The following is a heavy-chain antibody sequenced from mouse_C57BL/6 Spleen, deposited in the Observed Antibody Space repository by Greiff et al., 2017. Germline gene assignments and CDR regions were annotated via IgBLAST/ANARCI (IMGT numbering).Heavy chain of an antibody. D-gene: IGHD1-1*01. CDR2: IRSKSSNYAT. CDR1: GFSFNTYA. CDR3: GRQGIYYDDYVDD. Sequence: EVQLVESGGGLVQPKGSLKLSCAASGFSFNTYAMNWVRQAPGKGLEWVARIRSKSSNYATYDADSVKDRFTISRDDSESMLYLQMNNLTAEDTAKYYGGRQGIYYDDYVDDWGQGTTLTVSS. J-gene: IGHJ2*01. V-gene: IGHV10-1*01.